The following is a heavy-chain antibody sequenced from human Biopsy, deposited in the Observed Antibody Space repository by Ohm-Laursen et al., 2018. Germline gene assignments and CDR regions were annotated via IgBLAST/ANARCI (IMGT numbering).Heavy chain of an antibody. CDR2: INHSGRT. CDR3: VRGVDYYDPYHYYALDV. Sequence: GTLSLTCAVYGESFNGYYWSWIRQTPGKGLEWIGEINHSGRTNYNPSLKSRVTISVDTSKNQFSLKVRSVTAADTAVYYCVRGVDYYDPYHYYALDVWGQGTRSPSP. V-gene: IGHV4-34*01. CDR1: GESFNGYY. J-gene: IGHJ6*02. D-gene: IGHD3-22*01.